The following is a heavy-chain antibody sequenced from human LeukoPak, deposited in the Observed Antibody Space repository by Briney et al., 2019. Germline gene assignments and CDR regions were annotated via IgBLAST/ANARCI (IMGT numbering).Heavy chain of an antibody. CDR1: GFTFSSYA. D-gene: IGHD6-6*01. J-gene: IGHJ5*02. V-gene: IGHV3-21*01. CDR2: ISSSSSYI. Sequence: GGSLRLSCAASGFTFSSYAMNWVRQAPGKGLEWVSSISSSSSYIYYADSVKGRFTISRDNAKNSLYLQMNSLRAEDTAVYYCARDGPRYSSSFGRFDPWGQGTLVTVSS. CDR3: ARDGPRYSSSFGRFDP.